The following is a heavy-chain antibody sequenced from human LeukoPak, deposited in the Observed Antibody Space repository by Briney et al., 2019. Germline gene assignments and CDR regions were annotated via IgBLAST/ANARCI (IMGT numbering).Heavy chain of an antibody. CDR2: INPSGGST. Sequence: GASVKVSCKASGYTFTSYYMHWVRRAPGQGLEWMGIINPSGGSTSYAQKFQGRVTMTEDTSTDTAYMELSSLRSEDTAVYYCATAPIPYYDFWSGFIGADYWGQGTLVTVSS. D-gene: IGHD3-3*01. J-gene: IGHJ4*02. V-gene: IGHV1-46*01. CDR3: ATAPIPYYDFWSGFIGADY. CDR1: GYTFTSYY.